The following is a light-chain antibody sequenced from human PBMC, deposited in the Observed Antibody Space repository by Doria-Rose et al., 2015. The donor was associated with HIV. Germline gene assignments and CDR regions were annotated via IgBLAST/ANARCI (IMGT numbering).Light chain of an antibody. CDR3: HQYGTSWT. CDR1: QSFSSTY. V-gene: IGKV3-20*01. Sequence: TQSPGTLSLSPGERATLSCRASQSFSSTYLAWYQQNPGQAPSLLIYDASTRPTGIPDRFSASGSGTDFTLTINRLEPEDFALYYCHQYGTSWTFGQGTKVEI. CDR2: DAS. J-gene: IGKJ1*01.